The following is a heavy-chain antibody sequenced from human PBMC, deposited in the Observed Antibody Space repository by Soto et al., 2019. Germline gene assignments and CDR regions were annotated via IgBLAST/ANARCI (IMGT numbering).Heavy chain of an antibody. J-gene: IGHJ4*02. CDR1: GFTFSSFW. CDR3: ARGYFFDSSRYYADY. Sequence: PGGSLRLSCAASGFTFSSFWMYWVRQAPGRGLEWVATIKQYGSEKYHVDSVKGRFTISRDNAKNLLYLQMRSLGADDSDVYYCARGYFFDSSRYYADYWGQGTLVTVSS. V-gene: IGHV3-7*05. D-gene: IGHD3-22*01. CDR2: IKQYGSEK.